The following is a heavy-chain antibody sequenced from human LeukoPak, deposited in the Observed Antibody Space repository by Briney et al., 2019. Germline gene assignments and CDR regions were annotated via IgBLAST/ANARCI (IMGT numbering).Heavy chain of an antibody. D-gene: IGHD4/OR15-4a*01. Sequence: ASVKVSCKASGYTFSGNFMHWVRQAPGQGLEWMGWINPNSGGTNYAQKFQGRVTMTRDTSISTAYMELSRLRSDDTAVYYCARGATMAIGFDYWGQGTLVTVSS. J-gene: IGHJ4*02. CDR1: GYTFSGNF. CDR2: INPNSGGT. V-gene: IGHV1-2*02. CDR3: ARGATMAIGFDY.